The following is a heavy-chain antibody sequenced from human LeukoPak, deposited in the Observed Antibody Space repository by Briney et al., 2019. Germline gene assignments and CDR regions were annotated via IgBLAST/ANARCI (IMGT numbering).Heavy chain of an antibody. CDR3: ARVDDYDSSGYPCDY. V-gene: IGHV3-49*04. CDR2: IRSKAYGGTT. Sequence: PGGSLRLSCTASGFTFGDYAMSWVRQAPGKGLEWVGFIRSKAYGGTTEYAASVKGRFTISRDDSKSIAYLQMNSLKTEDAAVYYCARVDDYDSSGYPCDYWGQGTLVTVSS. J-gene: IGHJ4*02. D-gene: IGHD3-22*01. CDR1: GFTFGDYA.